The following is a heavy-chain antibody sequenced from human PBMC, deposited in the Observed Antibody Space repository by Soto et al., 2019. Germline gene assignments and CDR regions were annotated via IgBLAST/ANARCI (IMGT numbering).Heavy chain of an antibody. CDR1: GFTFNTYS. V-gene: IGHV3-21*01. D-gene: IGHD1-26*01. J-gene: IGHJ4*02. CDR2: ISSGSTYI. CDR3: VRGELWFDY. Sequence: GGSLRLSCAASGFTFNTYSMNWVRRAPGKGLEWISSISSGSTYIYYADSVKGRCTISRDNAKNSLYLHMNSLRAEDTAVYYCVRGELWFDYWGQGALVTVSS.